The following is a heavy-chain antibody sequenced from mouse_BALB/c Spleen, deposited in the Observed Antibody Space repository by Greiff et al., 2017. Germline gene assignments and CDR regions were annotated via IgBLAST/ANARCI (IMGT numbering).Heavy chain of an antibody. CDR3: ARFGFAY. CDR1: GFTFSSFG. V-gene: IGHV5-17*02. Sequence: EVQGVESGGGLVQPGGSRKLSCAASGFTFSSFGMHWVRQAPEKGLEWVAYISSGSSTIYYADTVKGRFTISRDNPKNTLFLQMTSLRSEDTAMYDCARFGFAYWGQGTLVTVSA. CDR2: ISSGSSTI. J-gene: IGHJ3*01.